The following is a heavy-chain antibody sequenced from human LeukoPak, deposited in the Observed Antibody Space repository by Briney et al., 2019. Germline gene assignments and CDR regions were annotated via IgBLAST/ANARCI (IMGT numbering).Heavy chain of an antibody. V-gene: IGHV1-2*02. CDR3: ARGRRVAMENY. Sequence: ASVKVSCKASGYTFTGYYMHWVRQAPGQGLERMGWINPNSGGTNYAKKFQGRVTMTRDTSIGTAYMELSRLRSDDTAVYYCARGRRVAMENYWGQGTLVTVSS. CDR1: GYTFTGYY. J-gene: IGHJ4*02. CDR2: INPNSGGT. D-gene: IGHD1-1*01.